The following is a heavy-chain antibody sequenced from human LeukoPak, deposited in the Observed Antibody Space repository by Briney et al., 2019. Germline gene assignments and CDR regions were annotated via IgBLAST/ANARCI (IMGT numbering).Heavy chain of an antibody. V-gene: IGHV4-4*07. CDR2: IYTSGST. CDR1: GDSISSYY. Sequence: SETLSLTCTVSGDSISSYYWSWIRQPAGKGMEWIGHIYTSGSTNYNPSLKSRVTMSVDTSKNQFSLKLSSVTAADTAVYYCASELYCSGGSCQGYWGQGTLVTVSS. CDR3: ASELYCSGGSCQGY. J-gene: IGHJ4*02. D-gene: IGHD2-15*01.